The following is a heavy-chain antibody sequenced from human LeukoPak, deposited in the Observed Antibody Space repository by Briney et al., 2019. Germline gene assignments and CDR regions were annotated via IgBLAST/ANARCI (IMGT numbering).Heavy chain of an antibody. CDR3: AKDRGTAMVPRGMDV. CDR1: GVTFSSYN. V-gene: IGHV3-21*01. J-gene: IGHJ6*02. CDR2: ISSSSTYI. D-gene: IGHD5-18*01. Sequence: PGGSLRLSCAASGVTFSSYNVNWVRRAPGKGLEWVSSISSSSTYIYYANSVKGRLTISRDNAKNSVYLQMNGLRAGDSALYFCAKDRGTAMVPRGMDVWGQGTTVTVSS.